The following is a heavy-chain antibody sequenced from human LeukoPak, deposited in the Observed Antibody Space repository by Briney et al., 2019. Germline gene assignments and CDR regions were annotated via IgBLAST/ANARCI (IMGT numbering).Heavy chain of an antibody. CDR3: ARAGDFWAEY. J-gene: IGHJ4*02. D-gene: IGHD3-3*01. CDR1: GGSISSGGYY. V-gene: IGHV4-30-2*01. CDR2: IYHSGST. Sequence: SQTLSLTCTVSGGSISSGGYYWSWIRQPPGKGLEWIGYIYHSGSTYYNPSLKSRVTISVDRSKNQFSLKLSSVTAADTAVYYCARAGDFWAEYWGQGTLVTVSS.